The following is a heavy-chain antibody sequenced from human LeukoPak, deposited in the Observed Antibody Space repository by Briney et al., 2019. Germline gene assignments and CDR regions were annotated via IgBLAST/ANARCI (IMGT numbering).Heavy chain of an antibody. CDR3: AKNHGGFYSFDY. Sequence: GGSLRLSCAASGFTFSAYAMTWVRQAPGKGLEWVSTITGSGGSSYYADSVKGRLTISRDNSRNTLFLQINSLRAEDTAIYFCAKNHGGFYSFDYWGQGTLVTVSS. CDR2: ITGSGGSS. D-gene: IGHD4-23*01. V-gene: IGHV3-23*01. J-gene: IGHJ4*02. CDR1: GFTFSAYA.